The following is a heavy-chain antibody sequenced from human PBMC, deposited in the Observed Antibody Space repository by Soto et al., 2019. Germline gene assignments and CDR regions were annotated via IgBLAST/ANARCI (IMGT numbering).Heavy chain of an antibody. CDR1: GFNFGIYA. CDR3: XRVNPWNNLYYFTGLDV. J-gene: IGHJ6*02. V-gene: IGHV3-30-3*01. D-gene: IGHD3-10*01. Sequence: GGSLRLSCAASGFNFGIYAIHWVRQAPGKGLEWVALISYEGSNKYYADSVKGRFTISRDNSKSTLFLQMDILRLEDTGVYYCXRVNPWNNLYYFTGLDVWGQGTSVTVSS. CDR2: ISYEGSNK.